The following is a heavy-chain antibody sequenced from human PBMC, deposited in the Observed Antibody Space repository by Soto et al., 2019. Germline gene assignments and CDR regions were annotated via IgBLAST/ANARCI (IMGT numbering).Heavy chain of an antibody. J-gene: IGHJ4*02. Sequence: QVQLVQSGAEVKKPGASVKVSCKASGYTFTSYAMHWVRQAPGQRPEWMGWINAGNGNTKYSQKFQGRVTITRDTSASTAYMELSSRRSEGTAVDYCAGSIRSAGDYWGQGTRVTVSS. V-gene: IGHV1-3*01. CDR3: AGSIRSAGDY. CDR1: GYTFTSYA. CDR2: INAGNGNT.